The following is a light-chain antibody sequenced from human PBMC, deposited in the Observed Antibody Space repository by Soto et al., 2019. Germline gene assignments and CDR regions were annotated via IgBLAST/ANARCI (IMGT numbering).Light chain of an antibody. CDR2: AAS. Sequence: DIPLTQSPSFLSASVGDRVTITCRASQDISSYFAWYQQKPGKAPKLLIYAASTLQSGVPARFSGSGSGTEFTLTISSLQPEDFATYYCQQLNGYPITFGQGTRLEIK. CDR1: QDISSY. J-gene: IGKJ5*01. CDR3: QQLNGYPIT. V-gene: IGKV1-9*01.